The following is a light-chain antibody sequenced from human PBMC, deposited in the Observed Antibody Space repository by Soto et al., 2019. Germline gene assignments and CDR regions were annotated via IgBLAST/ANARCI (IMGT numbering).Light chain of an antibody. CDR1: SSDVGGYNY. V-gene: IGLV2-14*01. CDR2: DVS. J-gene: IGLJ2*01. Sequence: QSALTQPASVSGSTGKSITISCTGTSSDVGGYNYVFWYQQHPGKAPKLMIFDVSNRPSGVSNRFSGSKSGNTASLTISGLQAEDEADYYCSSYTSSSTLVFRGGTKLTVL. CDR3: SSYTSSSTLV.